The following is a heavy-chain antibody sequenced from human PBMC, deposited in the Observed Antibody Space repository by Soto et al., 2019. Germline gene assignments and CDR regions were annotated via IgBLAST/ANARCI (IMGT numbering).Heavy chain of an antibody. Sequence: EVQLEESGGGFVQPGGSLRLSCAASGFSFNTYSMNWVRQAPGKGLEWVSYIGSSGTTIYYADSVKGRFTISRDNAKNSLYLQMNSLRDEDTAVYYCARDQYYYDSSGYSPFDYWGQGTLVTASS. J-gene: IGHJ4*02. D-gene: IGHD3-22*01. CDR3: ARDQYYYDSSGYSPFDY. CDR2: IGSSGTTI. CDR1: GFSFNTYS. V-gene: IGHV3-48*02.